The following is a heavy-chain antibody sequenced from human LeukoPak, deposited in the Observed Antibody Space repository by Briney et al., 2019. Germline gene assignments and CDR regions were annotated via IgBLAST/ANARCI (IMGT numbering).Heavy chain of an antibody. CDR2: INHSGST. Sequence: SETLSLTCAVYGGSFSGYYWSWIRQPPGKGLEGIGEINHSGSTNYNPSLKSRVTISVDTSKNQFSLKLSSVTAADTAVYYCARGHRGTGGYCSSTSCWNYYYMDVWGKGTTVTVSS. CDR3: ARGHRGTGGYCSSTSCWNYYYMDV. D-gene: IGHD2-2*01. V-gene: IGHV4-34*01. J-gene: IGHJ6*03. CDR1: GGSFSGYY.